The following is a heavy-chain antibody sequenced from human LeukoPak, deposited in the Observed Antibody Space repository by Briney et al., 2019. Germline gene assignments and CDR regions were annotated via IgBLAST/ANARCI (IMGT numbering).Heavy chain of an antibody. CDR3: ARIAGWWFDP. V-gene: IGHV3-48*03. Sequence: GGSLRRSCAASGFTFSNYEMSWARQAPGKGLEWLSYISSTGSTIYYADSVKGRFTISRDNAKKSLYLQMSSLRVEDTAVYYCARIAGWWFDPWGQGTLVTVSS. J-gene: IGHJ5*02. CDR1: GFTFSNYE. CDR2: ISSTGSTI. D-gene: IGHD6-19*01.